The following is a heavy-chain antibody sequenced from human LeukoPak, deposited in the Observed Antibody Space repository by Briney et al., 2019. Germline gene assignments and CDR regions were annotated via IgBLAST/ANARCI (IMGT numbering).Heavy chain of an antibody. D-gene: IGHD1-14*01. CDR2: INHSGST. J-gene: IGHJ4*02. Sequence: SETLSLTCAVYGGSFSGYYWSWIRQPPGKGLEWIGEINHSGSTNYNPSLKSRVTIAVDTSKNQFSLRLSSETAADTAMYYCARETPESLFDYWGQGIQVTVSS. V-gene: IGHV4-34*01. CDR3: ARETPESLFDY. CDR1: GGSFSGYY.